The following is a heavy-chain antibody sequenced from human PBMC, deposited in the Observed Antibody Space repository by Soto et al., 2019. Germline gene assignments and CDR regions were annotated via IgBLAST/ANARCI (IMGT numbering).Heavy chain of an antibody. CDR3: ARDCSSTSCPFDF. CDR1: GYTFTNYG. V-gene: IGHV1-18*01. CDR2: ISAYNGNT. D-gene: IGHD2-2*01. J-gene: IGHJ4*02. Sequence: GASVKVSCKASGYTFTNYGITWVRQQAPGQGLEWVGWISAYNGNTKYAQKLQGRVTMTTDTSTSTAYMEVRSLRSDDTAVYYCARDCSSTSCPFDFWGQGTLVTVSS.